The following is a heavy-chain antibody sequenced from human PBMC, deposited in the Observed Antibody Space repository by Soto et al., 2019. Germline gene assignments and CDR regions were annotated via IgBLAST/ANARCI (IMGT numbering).Heavy chain of an antibody. D-gene: IGHD2-15*01. CDR3: ARDNSQNYGTPAASSWFHP. CDR2: INPSGDSR. Sequence: QAQLVQSGAEVKKPGASVKVSCKASGFSFSDYFMHWVRQAPGQGLEWMGIINPSGDSRNYAQKLQGRVTITRDTSTSTVYMDLRSLRYEDTAVYYCARDNSQNYGTPAASSWFHPWGQGTSVTVSS. V-gene: IGHV1-46*01. CDR1: GFSFSDYF. J-gene: IGHJ5*02.